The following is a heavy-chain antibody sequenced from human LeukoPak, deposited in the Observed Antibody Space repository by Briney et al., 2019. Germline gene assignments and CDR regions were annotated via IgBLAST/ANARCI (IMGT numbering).Heavy chain of an antibody. CDR1: GVTFSSYA. Sequence: GGTLRLSCAASGVTFSSYAMSWVRHPPAKGLELVALMWYDGSNKYYADSVKGRFTISRDNSKNTLYLQMNSLRADDTAVYYCARDVFTTYDTGGGYFDYWGQGTLVTVSS. J-gene: IGHJ4*02. V-gene: IGHV3-33*08. D-gene: IGHD3-22*01. CDR3: ARDVFTTYDTGGGYFDY. CDR2: MWYDGSNK.